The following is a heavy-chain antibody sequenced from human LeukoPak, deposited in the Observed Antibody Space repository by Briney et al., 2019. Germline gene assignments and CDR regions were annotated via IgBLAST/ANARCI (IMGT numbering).Heavy chain of an antibody. CDR2: ITSGSSYI. CDR1: GFSFSTYN. Sequence: GGSLRLSCAASGFSFSTYNMNWVRQAPGQRLEWVSSITSGSSYIYYADSVKGRFTISRDNSKNMLYLEMNSLRAEDTALYYCAKSKPYYYGSGSCYKNPFDYWGQGTLVTVSS. J-gene: IGHJ4*02. D-gene: IGHD3-10*01. V-gene: IGHV3-21*04. CDR3: AKSKPYYYGSGSCYKNPFDY.